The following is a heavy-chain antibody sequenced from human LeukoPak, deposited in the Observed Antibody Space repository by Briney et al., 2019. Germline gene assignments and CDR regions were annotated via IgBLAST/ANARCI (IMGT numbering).Heavy chain of an antibody. J-gene: IGHJ4*02. CDR1: GYSISSGYY. Sequence: SETLSLTCTVSGYSISSGYYWGWIRQPPGKGLEWIGSIYHSGSTYYNPSLKSRVTISVDTSKNQFSLKLSSVTAADTAVYYCARRQAVAGVDYWGQGTLVTVSS. CDR2: IYHSGST. CDR3: ARRQAVAGVDY. D-gene: IGHD6-19*01. V-gene: IGHV4-38-2*02.